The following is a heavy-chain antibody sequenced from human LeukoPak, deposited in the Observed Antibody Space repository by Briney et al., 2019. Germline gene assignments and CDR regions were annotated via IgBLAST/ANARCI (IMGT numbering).Heavy chain of an antibody. V-gene: IGHV3-23*01. CDR1: GFTFSRYC. D-gene: IGHD5-24*01. CDR2: ISGSGSGGST. CDR3: AKSGYNRFDY. J-gene: IGHJ4*02. Sequence: PGGSLRLSCAVSGFTFSRYCLKWVRQAPGKGLEWVSSISGSGSGGSTYYADSVKGRFTISRDNSKNTLYLQMNSRRAEDTAVYYCAKSGYNRFDYWGQGTLVTVSS.